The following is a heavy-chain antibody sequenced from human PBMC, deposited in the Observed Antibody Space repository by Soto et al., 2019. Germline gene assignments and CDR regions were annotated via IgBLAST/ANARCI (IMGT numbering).Heavy chain of an antibody. Sequence: QLQLQESGSGLVKPSQTLSLTCAVSGGSISSGGYSWGWIRQPPGKGLEWIGYIYHSGTYYNPSLKSRVTISVDRSKNQFSLKLSSVSAADTAVYYCARGGQTVTTLDYWGQGTLVTVSS. CDR3: ARGGQTVTTLDY. D-gene: IGHD4-17*01. CDR2: IYHSGT. CDR1: GGSISSGGYS. J-gene: IGHJ4*02. V-gene: IGHV4-30-2*01.